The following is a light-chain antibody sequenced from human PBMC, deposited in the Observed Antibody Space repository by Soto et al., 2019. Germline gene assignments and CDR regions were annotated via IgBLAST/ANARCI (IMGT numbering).Light chain of an antibody. CDR3: QQSYNPPWT. J-gene: IGKJ3*01. CDR1: QSIGRN. CDR2: AGS. V-gene: IGKV1-39*01. Sequence: DIQMTQSPSSLSASVGDRVTISYRSSQSIGRNLNWYLQKPGKAPKLLVYAGSHLQSGVPSRFSGGGSGTAFTLIISSLQPEDSATYYCQQSYNPPWTFGLGTKVDIK.